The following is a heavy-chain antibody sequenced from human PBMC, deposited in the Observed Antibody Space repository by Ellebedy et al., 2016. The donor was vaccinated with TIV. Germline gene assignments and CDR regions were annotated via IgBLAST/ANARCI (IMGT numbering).Heavy chain of an antibody. CDR2: ISSSSSTI. Sequence: GGSLRLSXAASGFTFSSYSMNWVRQAPGKGLEWVSYISSSSSTIYYADSVKGRFTISRDNAKNSLYLQMNSLRDEDTAVYYCARDVMGSSWYGIYYYYGMDVWGQGTTVTVSS. V-gene: IGHV3-48*02. J-gene: IGHJ6*02. CDR3: ARDVMGSSWYGIYYYYGMDV. CDR1: GFTFSSYS. D-gene: IGHD6-13*01.